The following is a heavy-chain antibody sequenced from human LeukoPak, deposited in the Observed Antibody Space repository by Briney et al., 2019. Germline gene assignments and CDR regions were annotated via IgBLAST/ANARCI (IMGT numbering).Heavy chain of an antibody. D-gene: IGHD3-3*01. V-gene: IGHV3-48*03. CDR1: GFTFSSYE. CDR3: ARVSIVGVVSLDY. Sequence: AGTLRLSCAASGFTFSSYEMNWVRQPPGKGLECVSYISSSGSTIYYADSVKGRFTISRDNAKNSLYLQMNSLTAEDTAVYYCARVSIVGVVSLDYWGQGTLVTVSS. CDR2: ISSSGSTI. J-gene: IGHJ4*02.